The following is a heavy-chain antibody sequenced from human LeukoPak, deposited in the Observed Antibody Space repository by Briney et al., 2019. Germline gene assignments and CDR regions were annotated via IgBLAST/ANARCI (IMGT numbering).Heavy chain of an antibody. CDR3: ARMEYYGSGGLFDY. CDR2: ISSSGRTT. Sequence: PGGSLRLSCAASGFSFSSYEMNWVRQAPGKGLDCVSYISSSGRTTYYADSVKGRFTISRDNAKNSLYLQMNNLRAEDTAVYHCARMEYYGSGGLFDYWGQGTLVTVSS. J-gene: IGHJ4*02. CDR1: GFSFSSYE. D-gene: IGHD3-10*01. V-gene: IGHV3-48*03.